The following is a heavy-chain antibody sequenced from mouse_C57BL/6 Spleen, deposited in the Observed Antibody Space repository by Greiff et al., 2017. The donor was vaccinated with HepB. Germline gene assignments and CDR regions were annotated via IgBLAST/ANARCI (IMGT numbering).Heavy chain of an antibody. CDR1: GYTFTEYT. CDR3: ARHEDPGIRLGKAGYAMDY. Sequence: QVQLQQSGAELVKPGASVKLSCKASGYTFTEYTIHWVKQRSGQGLEWIGWFYPGSGSIKYNEKFKDKATLTADKSSSTVYMELSRLTSEDSAVYCCARHEDPGIRLGKAGYAMDYWGQGTSVTVSS. CDR2: FYPGSGSI. V-gene: IGHV1-62-2*01. D-gene: IGHD4-1*01. J-gene: IGHJ4*01.